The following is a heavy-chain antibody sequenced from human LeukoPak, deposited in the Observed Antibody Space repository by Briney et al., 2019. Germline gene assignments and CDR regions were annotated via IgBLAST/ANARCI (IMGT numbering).Heavy chain of an antibody. V-gene: IGHV1-2*02. CDR1: GYTFTGYY. CDR3: ARSPLKGIAADIYYYYYMDV. D-gene: IGHD6-25*01. Sequence: ASVKVSCKASGYTFTGYYMHWVRQAPGQGLEWMGWINPNSGGTNYAQKFQGRVTMTRDTSISTAYMELSRLRSDDTAVYYCARSPLKGIAADIYYYYYMDVWGKGTTVTVSS. J-gene: IGHJ6*03. CDR2: INPNSGGT.